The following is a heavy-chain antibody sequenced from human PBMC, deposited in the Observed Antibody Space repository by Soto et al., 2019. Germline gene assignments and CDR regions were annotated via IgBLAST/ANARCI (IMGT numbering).Heavy chain of an antibody. D-gene: IGHD3-16*01. CDR2: ISYDGSNK. CDR3: ARSPNPGGYYFDC. Sequence: GGSLRLSCAASGFTFSSYAMHWVRQAPGKGLEWVAVISYDGSNKYYADSVKGRFTISRDNSKNTLYLQMNSLRAEDTAVYYCARSPNPGGYYFDCWGQGTLVTVSS. V-gene: IGHV3-30-3*01. J-gene: IGHJ4*02. CDR1: GFTFSSYA.